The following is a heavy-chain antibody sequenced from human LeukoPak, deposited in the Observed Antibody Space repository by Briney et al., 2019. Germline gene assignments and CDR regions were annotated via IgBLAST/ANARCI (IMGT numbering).Heavy chain of an antibody. Sequence: GASVTVSCKASGYTFTNYYMHWVRQAPGQGLEWMGIINPSGGSTIYAQKFQDRVTMTRDTSTSTVYMELSSLRSEDTAVYYCARGTGLKAFDIWGQGTMVTVSS. D-gene: IGHD3-10*01. V-gene: IGHV1-46*01. CDR1: GYTFTNYY. J-gene: IGHJ3*02. CDR3: ARGTGLKAFDI. CDR2: INPSGGST.